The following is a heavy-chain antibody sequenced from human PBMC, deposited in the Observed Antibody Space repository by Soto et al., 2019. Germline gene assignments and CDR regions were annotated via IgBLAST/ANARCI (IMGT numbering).Heavy chain of an antibody. J-gene: IGHJ6*02. V-gene: IGHV3-30*18. Sequence: QVQLVESGGGVVQPGRSLRLSCAASGFTFSSYGMHWVRQAPGKGLEWVAVISYDGSNKYYAGSVKGRFTISRDNSKNTLYLQMNSLRAEDTAVYYCAKYRDLWFGELHYYYYGMDVWGQGTTVTVSS. CDR3: AKYRDLWFGELHYYYYGMDV. CDR2: ISYDGSNK. D-gene: IGHD3-10*01. CDR1: GFTFSSYG.